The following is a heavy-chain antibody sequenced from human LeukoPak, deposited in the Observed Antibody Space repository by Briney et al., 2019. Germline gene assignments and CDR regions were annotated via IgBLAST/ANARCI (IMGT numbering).Heavy chain of an antibody. CDR2: ISSSSHAI. V-gene: IGHV3-21*01. J-gene: IGHJ4*02. CDR3: ARGIREKGFDY. CDR1: GFTFSDYS. Sequence: GGSLRLSCAASGFTFSDYSMNWVRQAPGKGLDWVSSISSSSHAIFDADSVKGRFTIFRDNAKNSLYLQMDSLRAEDTALYYCARGIREKGFDYWGQGTLVTVSS. D-gene: IGHD3-10*01.